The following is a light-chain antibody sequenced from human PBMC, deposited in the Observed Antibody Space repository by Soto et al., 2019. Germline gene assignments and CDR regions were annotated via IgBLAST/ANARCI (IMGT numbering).Light chain of an antibody. V-gene: IGKV3-11*01. CDR2: DAS. CDR1: QSVSNF. J-gene: IGKJ5*01. Sequence: PGERATLSCRASQSVSNFLGWYQQQPGQAPRLLIYDASSRATGIPARFSGSGSGTDFTLTISSLEPEDFAIYYCQQRSNWPLTFGKGTRLEIK. CDR3: QQRSNWPLT.